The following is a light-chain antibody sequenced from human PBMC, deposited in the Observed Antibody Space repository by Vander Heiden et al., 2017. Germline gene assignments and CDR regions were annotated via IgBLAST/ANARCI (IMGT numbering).Light chain of an antibody. V-gene: IGLV3-1*01. CDR1: KFGDKF. CDR3: QVWDSSTAHVV. J-gene: IGLJ2*01. Sequence: SYELTQAPSVSVSPGETASITCSGDKFGDKFVCWYQQKPGQSPVMVIFQDTKRPSGIPERFSGSNSGNTATLTISGTQARDEADYYCQVWDSSTAHVVFGGGTKLTVL. CDR2: QDT.